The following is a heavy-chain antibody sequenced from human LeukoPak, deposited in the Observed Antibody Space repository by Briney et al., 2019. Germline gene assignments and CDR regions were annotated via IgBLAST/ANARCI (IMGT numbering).Heavy chain of an antibody. J-gene: IGHJ5*02. Sequence: PGGSLRLSCAASGFTFSSYSMNWVRQAPGKGLKWVSSISSSSSYIYYADSLKGRFTISRDNAKNSLYLQMNSLRAEDTAVYYCAVYGSGSYYKSHNWFDPWGQGTLVTVSS. CDR1: GFTFSSYS. CDR2: ISSSSSYI. CDR3: AVYGSGSYYKSHNWFDP. V-gene: IGHV3-21*01. D-gene: IGHD3-10*01.